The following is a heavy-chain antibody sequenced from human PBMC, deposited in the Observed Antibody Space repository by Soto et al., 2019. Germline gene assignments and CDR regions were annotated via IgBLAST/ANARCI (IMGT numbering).Heavy chain of an antibody. CDR2: IYPGDSDT. J-gene: IGHJ4*02. V-gene: IGHV5-51*01. CDR3: ARRGHGSGSYHPFDY. Sequence: GESLKISCKGSGYSFSSHWIGWVRQMPGKGLEWMGIIYPGDSDTRYSPSFQGQVLISADTSISTAYLQWSSLKASDTAMYYCARRGHGSGSYHPFDYWGQGALVTVSS. CDR1: GYSFSSHW. D-gene: IGHD3-10*01.